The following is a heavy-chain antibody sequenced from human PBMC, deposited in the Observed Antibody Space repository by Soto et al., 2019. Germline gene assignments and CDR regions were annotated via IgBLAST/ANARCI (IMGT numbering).Heavy chain of an antibody. J-gene: IGHJ4*02. D-gene: IGHD6-13*01. V-gene: IGHV3-23*01. CDR1: GFTFSSYA. CDR3: ARRGPGTYSVY. CDR2: ISGSGDST. Sequence: EVQLLDSGGGLVQPGGSLRLSCAASGFTFSSYAMSWVRQAPGKGLEWVSVISGSGDSTYYADSVKGRFTISRDNSKKSLYLQMTRLRTEDTAVYYCARRGPGTYSVYWGQGTLVSVSS.